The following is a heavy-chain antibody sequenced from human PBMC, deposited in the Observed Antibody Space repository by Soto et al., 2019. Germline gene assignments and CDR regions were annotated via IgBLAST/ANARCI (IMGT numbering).Heavy chain of an antibody. CDR1: GYSISGGYH. J-gene: IGHJ5*02. CDR2: IFRSGAS. Sequence: SETLSLTCAVSGYSISGGYHWGWIRQPPGKGLEWIASIFRSGASHYSPSLKSRGTISVDTSGNQFSLKLISVTAADTAVYYCETDRGAARPNCFDTWGQGTQVTVSS. V-gene: IGHV4-38-2*02. CDR3: ETDRGAARPNCFDT. D-gene: IGHD6-6*01.